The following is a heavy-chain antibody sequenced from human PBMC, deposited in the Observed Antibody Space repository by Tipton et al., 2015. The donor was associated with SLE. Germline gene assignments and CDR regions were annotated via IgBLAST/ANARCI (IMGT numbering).Heavy chain of an antibody. CDR3: AKSSRTGGWYFDL. D-gene: IGHD2-8*02. CDR1: GFSVSGHY. J-gene: IGHJ2*01. V-gene: IGHV3-53*01. CDR2: INGGGNSR. Sequence: SLRLSCTASGFSVSGHYMSWVRQARGRGLEWVSGINGGGNSRFNADSVMGRFTSSRDNSKNTFYLQMNSLRAEDTAVYYCAKSSRTGGWYFDLWGRGTLATVSS.